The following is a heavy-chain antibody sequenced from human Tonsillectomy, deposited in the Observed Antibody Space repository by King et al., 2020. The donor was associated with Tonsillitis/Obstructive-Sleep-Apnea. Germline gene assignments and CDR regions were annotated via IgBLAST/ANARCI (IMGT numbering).Heavy chain of an antibody. D-gene: IGHD2-15*01. V-gene: IGHV3-33*01. CDR3: AIDKVSSHDALDI. Sequence: VQLVESGGGVVQPGRSLRLSCAASGFTFSSFGMHWVRQAPGKGLEGVAVIWYDGSNKYYADSVKGRFTISRDNSKNTLYPQMNSLRAEDTAVYYCAIDKVSSHDALDICGQGAMVTVSS. CDR1: GFTFSSFG. J-gene: IGHJ3*02. CDR2: IWYDGSNK.